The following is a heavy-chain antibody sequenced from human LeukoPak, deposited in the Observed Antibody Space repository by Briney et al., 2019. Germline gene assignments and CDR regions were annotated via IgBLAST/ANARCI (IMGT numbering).Heavy chain of an antibody. Sequence: ASVKVSCKASGYTFTSYYMHWVRQAPGQGLEWMGWINPNSGGTNYAQKFQGRVTMTRDTSISTAYMELSRLRSDDTAVYYCARSHYDFWSGYYSDFDYWGQGTLVTVSS. CDR2: INPNSGGT. CDR3: ARSHYDFWSGYYSDFDY. D-gene: IGHD3-3*01. J-gene: IGHJ4*02. CDR1: GYTFTSYY. V-gene: IGHV1-2*02.